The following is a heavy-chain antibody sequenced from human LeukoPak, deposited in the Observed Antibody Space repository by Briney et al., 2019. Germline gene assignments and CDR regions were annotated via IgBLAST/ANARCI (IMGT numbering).Heavy chain of an antibody. J-gene: IGHJ6*02. D-gene: IGHD2-21*02. CDR2: IIPIFGIA. CDR1: GGTFSSYA. Sequence: PAASVKVSCKASGGTFSSYAISWVRQAPGQGLEWMGRIIPIFGIANYAQKFQGRVTITADKSTSTAYMELSSLRSEDTAVYYCARGCGGDCYSEDYYYGMDVWAQGTTVTVSS. CDR3: ARGCGGDCYSEDYYYGMDV. V-gene: IGHV1-69*04.